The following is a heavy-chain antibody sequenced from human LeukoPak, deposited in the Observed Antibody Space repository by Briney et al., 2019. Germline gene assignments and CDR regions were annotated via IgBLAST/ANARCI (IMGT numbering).Heavy chain of an antibody. CDR2: IYATGTT. D-gene: IGHD3-16*02. V-gene: IGHV4-4*07. J-gene: IGHJ1*01. Sequence: SETLSLTCTVSGGSISGYFWSWIRQPAGKGLEWIGRIYATGTTNYNPSLKSRVTMSVDTSKNQFSLNLTSVTAADTAVYYCAREGGGSNRCLDWGQGTLVTVPS. CDR3: AREGGGSNRCLD. CDR1: GGSISGYF.